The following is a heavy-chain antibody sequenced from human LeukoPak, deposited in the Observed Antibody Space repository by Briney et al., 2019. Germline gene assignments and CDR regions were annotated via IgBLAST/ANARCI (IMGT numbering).Heavy chain of an antibody. Sequence: SETLSLTCTVSGGSISSGDYYWSWIRQPPGKGLEWIGYIYYSGSTYYNPSLKSRVTISVDTSKNQFSLKLSSVTAADTAVYYCARDRAYCGGDCPLEFDYWGQGTLVTVSS. CDR2: IYYSGST. D-gene: IGHD2-21*02. CDR3: ARDRAYCGGDCPLEFDY. J-gene: IGHJ4*02. CDR1: GGSISSGDYY. V-gene: IGHV4-31*03.